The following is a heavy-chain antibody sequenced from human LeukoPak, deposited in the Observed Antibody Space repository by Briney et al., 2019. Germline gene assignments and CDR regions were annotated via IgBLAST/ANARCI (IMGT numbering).Heavy chain of an antibody. CDR2: INPNSGGT. J-gene: IGHJ4*02. CDR1: GYTFTGYY. D-gene: IGHD3-22*01. V-gene: IGHV1-2*02. CDR3: ARDSKSFTMIVVVTTRKGYFDY. Sequence: ASMKVSCKASGYTFTGYYMHWVRQAPGQGLEWMGWINPNSGGTNYAQKSQGRVTMTRDTSISTAYMELSRLRSDDTAVYYCARDSKSFTMIVVVTTRKGYFDYWGQGTLVTVSS.